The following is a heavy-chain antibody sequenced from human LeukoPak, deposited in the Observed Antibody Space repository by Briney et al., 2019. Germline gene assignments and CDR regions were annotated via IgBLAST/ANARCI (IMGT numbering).Heavy chain of an antibody. J-gene: IGHJ4*02. CDR1: GFTFRNAW. CDR3: TTDIFRDHGSGGPWDQS. CDR2: IKTKTDGGTT. Sequence: GGSLRLSCAASGFTFRNAWISWVRQVPGKGLEWVGRIKTKTDGGTTDYAAPVKGRFTISRDDSKNTLYLQMNCLKTEDTAVYFWTTDIFRDHGSGGPWDQSWGQGTLVTVSS. V-gene: IGHV3-15*01. D-gene: IGHD3-10*01.